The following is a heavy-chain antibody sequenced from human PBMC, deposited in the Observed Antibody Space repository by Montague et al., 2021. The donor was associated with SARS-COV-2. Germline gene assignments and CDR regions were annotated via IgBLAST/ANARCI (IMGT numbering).Heavy chain of an antibody. D-gene: IGHD1-1*01. Sequence: SLRLSWAASGFSFSSHVMTWLRQAPGKGLEWVSGVSGSANEIYYADSVRGRFTISRDNSKNTLYLQMESLRGEDTAKYYCAKETLERHFAYDIWGQGTMVTVSS. CDR1: GFSFSSHV. CDR3: AKETLERHFAYDI. V-gene: IGHV3-23*01. J-gene: IGHJ3*02. CDR2: VSGSANEI.